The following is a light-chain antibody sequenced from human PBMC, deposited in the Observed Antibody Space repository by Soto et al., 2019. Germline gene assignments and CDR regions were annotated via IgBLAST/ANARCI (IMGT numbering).Light chain of an antibody. V-gene: IGKV1-5*03. Sequence: DIPMTQSPSSLSASIGDRVTITCRASQSISSWLAWYQQRPGKAPRLLISQASDLESGAPSRFSGSGSGTEFTLIISSLQPEDFATYYCQQYSTFPLTFGQGTNVEVK. J-gene: IGKJ1*01. CDR3: QQYSTFPLT. CDR1: QSISSW. CDR2: QAS.